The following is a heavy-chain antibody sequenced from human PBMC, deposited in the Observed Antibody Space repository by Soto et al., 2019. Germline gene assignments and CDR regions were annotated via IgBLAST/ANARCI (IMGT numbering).Heavy chain of an antibody. V-gene: IGHV4-39*01. CDR2: IYYSGIT. D-gene: IGHD3-3*01. CDR1: GGSISSSSYY. Sequence: QLQLQESGPGLVKPSETLSLTCTVSGGSISSSSYYWGWIRQPPGKGLEWIGSIYYSGITYYNPTLKSRVTISVGTSKNQFSLKLSSVTAADTAVYDCERPFGDGFDPWGQGTLVTVSS. CDR3: ERPFGDGFDP. J-gene: IGHJ5*02.